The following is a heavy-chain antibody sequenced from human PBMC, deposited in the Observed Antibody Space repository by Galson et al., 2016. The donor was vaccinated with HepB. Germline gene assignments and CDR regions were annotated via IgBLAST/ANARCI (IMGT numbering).Heavy chain of an antibody. Sequence: SLRLSCAASGFSFSTYSMNWVRQAPGKGLEWVSCISSSSNYIYYAGRFTISRDNAKNSLYLQMNNLRAEDTAVYYCARADDYGDYYFDFWGQGTLVTVSS. V-gene: IGHV3-21*01. J-gene: IGHJ4*02. D-gene: IGHD4-17*01. CDR1: GFSFSTYS. CDR3: ARADDYGDYYFDF. CDR2: ISSSSNYI.